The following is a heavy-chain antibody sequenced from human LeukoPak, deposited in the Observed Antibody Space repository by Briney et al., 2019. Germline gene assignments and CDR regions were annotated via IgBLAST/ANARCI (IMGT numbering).Heavy chain of an antibody. V-gene: IGHV7-4-1*02. CDR3: ARARGYDILTGYRRKDY. Sequence: ASVKVSCKASGYTFTSCAMNWVRQAPGQGLEWMGWINTNTGNPTYAQGFTGRFVFSLDTSVSTAYLQISSLKAEDTAVYYCARARGYDILTGYRRKDYWGQGTLVTVSS. J-gene: IGHJ4*02. CDR1: GYTFTSCA. D-gene: IGHD3-9*01. CDR2: INTNTGNP.